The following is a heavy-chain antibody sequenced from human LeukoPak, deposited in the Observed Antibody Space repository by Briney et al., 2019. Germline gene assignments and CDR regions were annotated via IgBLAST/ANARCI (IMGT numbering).Heavy chain of an antibody. Sequence: SGTLSLTCTVSGGSISSYYWSWIRQPPGKGLEWIGNIHHSGSTYHNLSLKSRVTMSVDTSKNQFSLRLSSVTAADTAVYFCASGGSWSRHDFWGQGTLVTVSS. CDR1: GGSISSYY. CDR2: IHHSGST. D-gene: IGHD6-13*01. J-gene: IGHJ4*02. V-gene: IGHV4-59*01. CDR3: ASGGSWSRHDF.